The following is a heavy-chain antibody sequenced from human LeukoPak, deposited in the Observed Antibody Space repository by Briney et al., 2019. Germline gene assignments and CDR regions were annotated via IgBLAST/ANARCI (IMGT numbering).Heavy chain of an antibody. CDR1: GGSISSSSYY. D-gene: IGHD3-22*01. J-gene: IGHJ5*02. CDR2: IYYSGST. Sequence: SETLSLTCTVSGGSISSSSYYWGWIRQPPGKGLEWIGSIYYSGSTYYNPSLKSRVTISVDTSKNQFSLKLSSVTAADTAVYYCAREAYYDSSGPIQGNWFDPWGQGTLVTVSS. CDR3: AREAYYDSSGPIQGNWFDP. V-gene: IGHV4-39*07.